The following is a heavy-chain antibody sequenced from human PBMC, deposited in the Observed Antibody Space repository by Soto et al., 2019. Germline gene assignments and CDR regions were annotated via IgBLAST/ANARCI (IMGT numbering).Heavy chain of an antibody. CDR2: INPNSGGT. D-gene: IGHD3-10*01. CDR1: GYTFTGYY. Sequence: SVKVSCKASGYTFTGYYMHWVRQAPGQGLEWMGWINPNSGGTNYAQKFQGWVTMTRDTSISTAYMELSRLRSDDTAVFFCATAELLWFGGDAFDIWGQGTMVTVSS. V-gene: IGHV1-2*04. CDR3: ATAELLWFGGDAFDI. J-gene: IGHJ3*02.